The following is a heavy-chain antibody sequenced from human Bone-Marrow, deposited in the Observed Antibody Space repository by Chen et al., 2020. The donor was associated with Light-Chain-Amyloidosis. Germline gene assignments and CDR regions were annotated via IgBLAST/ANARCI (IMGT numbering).Heavy chain of an antibody. CDR2: IKQSGSDK. J-gene: IGHJ3*02. CDR3: ARVGDGSNRSEALEI. V-gene: IGHV3-7*01. Sequence: EGQLVQSGGGLVQPGGSLRLSCEASGFTFSGYWMSWVRQAPGKGLEWVANIKQSGSDKDYLESVKGRFTISRDNGKNSLYLQMNNLRAEGTAVYYCARVGDGSNRSEALEIWGQGTMVTVSS. CDR1: GFTFSGYW. D-gene: IGHD3-10*01.